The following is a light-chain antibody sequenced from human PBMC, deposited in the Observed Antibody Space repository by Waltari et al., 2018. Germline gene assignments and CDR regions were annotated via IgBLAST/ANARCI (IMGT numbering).Light chain of an antibody. V-gene: IGKV3-20*01. CDR1: EYVSGSY. CDR2: GAS. CDR3: QQSGTSPPRYT. J-gene: IGKJ2*01. Sequence: EIVLTQSPGTLSLSPGERAILSCRASEYVSGSYLAWYQQKPGRALRLLIYGASLRATGVPDRVSGSGSGTDFTLTISRLEPEDFAIYYCQQSGTSPPRYTFGQGTRLEIK.